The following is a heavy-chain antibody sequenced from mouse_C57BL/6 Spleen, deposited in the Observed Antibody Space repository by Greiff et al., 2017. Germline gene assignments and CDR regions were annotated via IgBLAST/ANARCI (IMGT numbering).Heavy chain of an antibody. Sequence: QVQLKESGPGLVQPSQSLSITCTVSGFSLTSYGVHWVRQSPGKGLEWLGVIWSGGSTDYNAAFISRLSISKDNSKSQVFFKMNSLQADDTAIYYCASLYDYDFAMDYWGQGTSVTVSS. CDR2: IWSGGST. D-gene: IGHD2-4*01. CDR1: GFSLTSYG. CDR3: ASLYDYDFAMDY. V-gene: IGHV2-2*01. J-gene: IGHJ4*01.